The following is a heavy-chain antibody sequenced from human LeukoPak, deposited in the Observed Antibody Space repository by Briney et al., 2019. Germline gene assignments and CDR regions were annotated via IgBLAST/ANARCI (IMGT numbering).Heavy chain of an antibody. CDR2: IYYSGST. Sequence: SETLSLTCTVSGGSISSYYWSWIRQPPGKGQEWIGYIYYSGSTNYNPSLKSRVTISVDTSKNQFSLKLSSVTAADTAVYYCARGIAVAAMGDYWGQGTLVTVSS. D-gene: IGHD6-19*01. V-gene: IGHV4-59*01. J-gene: IGHJ4*02. CDR1: GGSISSYY. CDR3: ARGIAVAAMGDY.